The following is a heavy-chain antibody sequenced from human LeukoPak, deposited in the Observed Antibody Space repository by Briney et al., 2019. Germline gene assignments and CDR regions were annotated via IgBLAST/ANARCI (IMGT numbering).Heavy chain of an antibody. CDR3: ARVRTPELRYFDRSVGAFDI. CDR2: INPNSGGT. J-gene: IGHJ3*02. CDR1: GYTFTGYY. Sequence: VASVKVSCKASGYTFTGYYMHWVRQAPGQGLEWMGWINPNSGGTNYAQKLQGRVTMTTDTSTSTAYMELRSLRSDDTAVYYCARVRTPELRYFDRSVGAFDIWGQGTMVTVSS. D-gene: IGHD3-9*01. V-gene: IGHV1-2*02.